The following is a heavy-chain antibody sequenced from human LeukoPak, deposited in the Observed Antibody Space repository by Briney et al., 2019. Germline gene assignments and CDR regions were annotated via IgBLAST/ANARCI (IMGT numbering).Heavy chain of an antibody. J-gene: IGHJ4*02. CDR3: TRGYVVSGDY. V-gene: IGHV1-8*01. D-gene: IGHD5/OR15-5a*01. CDR1: GYTFSSYD. CDR2: VSPNSGNT. Sequence: GASVKVSCKASGYTFSSYDINWVRQATGQGLEWMGWVSPNSGNTGYAQKFQGRVTMTRNTSISTAYMELSSLRSEDTALYYCTRGYVVSGDYWGQGTLVTVSS.